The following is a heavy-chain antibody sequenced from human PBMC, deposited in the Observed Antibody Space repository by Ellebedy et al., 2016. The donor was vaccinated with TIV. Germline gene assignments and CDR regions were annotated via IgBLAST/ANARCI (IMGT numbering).Heavy chain of an antibody. J-gene: IGHJ2*01. V-gene: IGHV4-59*08. D-gene: IGHD3-10*01. CDR2: MYHSGST. Sequence: MPSETLSLTCTVSAGSISNYYWNWIRQPPGKGLEWIAYMYHSGSTNYNPSLKSRVTISLDTSKDQFSLKLNSVTAADTAVYYCARKSRGGWYFDLWGRGTLVTVSS. CDR1: AGSISNYY. CDR3: ARKSRGGWYFDL.